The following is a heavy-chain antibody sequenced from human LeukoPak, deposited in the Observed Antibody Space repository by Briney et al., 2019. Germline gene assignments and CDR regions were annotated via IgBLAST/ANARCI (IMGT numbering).Heavy chain of an antibody. Sequence: GGSLRLSCAASGFTFSSYWMSWVRQAPGKGLEWVANIKQDGSEKYYADSVKGRFTISRDNAKNSLYLQMNSLRAEDTAFYYCARTSGRIAYFFNSWGQGTLVTVSS. J-gene: IGHJ4*02. CDR2: IKQDGSEK. D-gene: IGHD3-16*02. CDR3: ARTSGRIAYFFNS. V-gene: IGHV3-7*03. CDR1: GFTFSSYW.